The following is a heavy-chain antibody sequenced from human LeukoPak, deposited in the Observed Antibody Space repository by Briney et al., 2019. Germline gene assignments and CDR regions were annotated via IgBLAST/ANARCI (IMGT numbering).Heavy chain of an antibody. CDR1: GGSFSGYY. Sequence: SETLSLTCAVYGGSFSGYYWSWIRQPPGKGLEWLGEINHSGSTNYNPSLKSRVTISVDTSKNQFSLKLSSVTAADTAVYYCARVTRRGYSYGHAFDIWGQGTMVTVSS. CDR3: ARVTRRGYSYGHAFDI. CDR2: INHSGST. D-gene: IGHD5-18*01. V-gene: IGHV4-34*01. J-gene: IGHJ3*02.